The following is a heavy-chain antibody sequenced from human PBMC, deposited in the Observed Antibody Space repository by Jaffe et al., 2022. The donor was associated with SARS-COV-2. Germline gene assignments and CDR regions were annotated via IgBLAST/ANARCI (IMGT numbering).Heavy chain of an antibody. V-gene: IGHV4-31*03. J-gene: IGHJ4*02. CDR2: IYYSGST. CDR1: GASISSGGYY. D-gene: IGHD6-19*01. Sequence: QVQLQESGPGLVKPSQTLSLTCTVSGASISSGGYYWSWIRQHPGRGLEWIGHIYYSGSTSYSPSLKSRVSTSIDTSKNQFSLKLSSVAAADTAVYYCAIAYSSGWYSYWGQGTLVTVSS. CDR3: AIAYSSGWYSY.